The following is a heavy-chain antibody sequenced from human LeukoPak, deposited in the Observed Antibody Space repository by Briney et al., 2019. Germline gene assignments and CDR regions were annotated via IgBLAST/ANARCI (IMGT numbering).Heavy chain of an antibody. Sequence: GRSLRLSCAASGFTFSKYGMHWDRQAPGKGLEWVAVIWYDGSNENYADSVKGRFSISRDNSKSTLYLQMNGLRAEDTAVYYCARDFLVYCGGDCYSDYWGQGTLVTVSS. CDR2: IWYDGSNE. J-gene: IGHJ4*02. CDR3: ARDFLVYCGGDCYSDY. D-gene: IGHD2-21*02. V-gene: IGHV3-33*01. CDR1: GFTFSKYG.